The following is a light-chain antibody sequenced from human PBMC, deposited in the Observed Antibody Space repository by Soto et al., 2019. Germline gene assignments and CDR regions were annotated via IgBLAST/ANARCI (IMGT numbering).Light chain of an antibody. CDR2: DAS. J-gene: IGKJ5*01. Sequence: EIVLTQAPATLSLSPGERATLSCRASQSVSSYSVWYQQRPGQAPRLLIFDASNRATGIPARFSGSGSGTDFTLPISSLEPEDFAVYYCQQRTNWPLTFGQGTRLENK. CDR3: QQRTNWPLT. CDR1: QSVSSY. V-gene: IGKV3-11*01.